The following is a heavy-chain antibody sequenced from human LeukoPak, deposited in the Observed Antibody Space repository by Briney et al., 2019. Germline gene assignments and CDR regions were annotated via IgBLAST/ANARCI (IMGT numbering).Heavy chain of an antibody. V-gene: IGHV4-34*01. CDR2: INHSGST. D-gene: IGHD1-1*01. Sequence: SETLSLTCAVYGGSFSGYYWSWIRQPPGNGLEWIGEINHSGSTNYNPSLKSRVTISVDTSKNQFSLKLSSVTAADTAVYYCARATVNPYYFDYWGQGTLVTVSS. J-gene: IGHJ4*02. CDR3: ARATVNPYYFDY. CDR1: GGSFSGYY.